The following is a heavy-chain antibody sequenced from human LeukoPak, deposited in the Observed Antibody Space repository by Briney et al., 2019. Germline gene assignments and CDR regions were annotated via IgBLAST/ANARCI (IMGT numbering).Heavy chain of an antibody. V-gene: IGHV4-34*01. Sequence: PSETLSLTCAVYGGSFSGYYWSWIRQPPGKGLEWIGEINHSGSTNYNPSLKSRVTISVDTSKNQCSLKLSSVTAADTAVYYCARRHNVGFDYGAREPWSPSPQ. CDR2: INHSGST. D-gene: IGHD1-14*01. CDR3: ARRHNVGFDY. CDR1: GGSFSGYY. J-gene: IGHJ4*02.